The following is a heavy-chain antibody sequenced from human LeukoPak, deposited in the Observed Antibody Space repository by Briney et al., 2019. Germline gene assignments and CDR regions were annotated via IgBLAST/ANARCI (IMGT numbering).Heavy chain of an antibody. CDR2: ISGSGGST. V-gene: IGHV3-23*01. CDR3: VRNIYYGSGSYSPTFDY. Sequence: PGGSLRLSCAASGFTFSSYAMSWVRQAPGKGLEWVSAISGSGGSTYYADSVKGRFTISRDNSKNTLYLQMNSLRAEDTAVYYCVRNIYYGSGSYSPTFDYWGQGTLVTVSS. D-gene: IGHD3-10*01. CDR1: GFTFSSYA. J-gene: IGHJ4*02.